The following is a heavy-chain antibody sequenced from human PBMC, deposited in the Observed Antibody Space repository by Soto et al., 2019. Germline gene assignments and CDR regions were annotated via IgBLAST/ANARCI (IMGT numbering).Heavy chain of an antibody. CDR2: ISWNSGSI. CDR1: GFTFDDYA. Sequence: EVQLVESGGGLVQPGRSLRLSCAASGFTFDDYAMHWVRQAPGKGLEWVSGISWNSGSIGYADSVKGRFTISRDNAKNSLYLQMNRLRAEDTALYYCAKGSGYSYGYLGYWGQGTLVTVSS. D-gene: IGHD5-18*01. J-gene: IGHJ4*02. V-gene: IGHV3-9*01. CDR3: AKGSGYSYGYLGY.